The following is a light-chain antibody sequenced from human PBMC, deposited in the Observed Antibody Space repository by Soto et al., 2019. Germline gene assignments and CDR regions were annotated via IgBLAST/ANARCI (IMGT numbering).Light chain of an antibody. Sequence: QSVLTQPPSASGTPGQRVTIPCSGSSSNIGSNTVNWYQQLPGTAPKLLIYSNNQRPSGVPDRFSGSKSGTSASLAISGLQSEDEADYYWAAWDDSLNGYVFGTGTKVTVL. J-gene: IGLJ1*01. CDR2: SNN. CDR3: AAWDDSLNGYV. CDR1: SSNIGSNT. V-gene: IGLV1-44*01.